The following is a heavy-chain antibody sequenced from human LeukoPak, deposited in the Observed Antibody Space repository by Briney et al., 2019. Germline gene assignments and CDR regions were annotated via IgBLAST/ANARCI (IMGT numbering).Heavy chain of an antibody. V-gene: IGHV3-30*02. CDR1: GFTFSSYG. CDR3: AKDYVFAGSSWAYFDY. Sequence: SGGSLRLSCAASGFTFSSYGMHWVPQAPGKGLEWVAFIRYDGGKEYYAASVKGRFTISRDNSKNTLSLQMNSLRSEDTAVYYCAKDYVFAGSSWAYFDYWGQGTLVTVSS. D-gene: IGHD6-13*01. CDR2: IRYDGGKE. J-gene: IGHJ4*02.